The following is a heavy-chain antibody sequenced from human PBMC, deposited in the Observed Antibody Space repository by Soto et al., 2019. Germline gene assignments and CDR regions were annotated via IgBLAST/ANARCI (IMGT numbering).Heavy chain of an antibody. J-gene: IGHJ4*02. CDR2: IYYSGST. CDR3: EREVIAAAPDT. D-gene: IGHD6-13*01. Sequence: KPXETLSVPCTVPGGSLSSYYWSWIRQPPGKGLEWIGYIYYSGSTNYNPSLKSRVTISVDTSKNQFSLRLSSVTAADTAVYYCEREVIAAAPDTWGQGTLVTVSS. CDR1: GGSLSSYY. V-gene: IGHV4-59*01.